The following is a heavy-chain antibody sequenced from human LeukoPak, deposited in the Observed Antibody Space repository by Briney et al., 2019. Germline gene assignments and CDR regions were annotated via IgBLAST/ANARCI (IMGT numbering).Heavy chain of an antibody. CDR2: ISYDGSNE. J-gene: IGHJ6*02. V-gene: IGHV3-30*18. D-gene: IGHD5-12*01. CDR3: AKAYGGYESHYYYYGMDV. CDR1: GFTFSYYG. Sequence: GRSLRLSCAASGFTFSYYGMHWVRQAPGKGLEWVVVISYDGSNEYYADSVKGRFTISRDNSENTLYLQMNSLRVEDTAVYYCAKAYGGYESHYYYYGMDVWGQGTTVTVSS.